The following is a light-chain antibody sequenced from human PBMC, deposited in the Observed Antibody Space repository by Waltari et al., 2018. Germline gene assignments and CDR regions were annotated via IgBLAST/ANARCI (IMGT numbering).Light chain of an antibody. Sequence: QSALTQPASVSGSPGQSITISCTGTSSDVGGYNYVSWYQQHHGKAPKLMIYYVSKRPSGVSNRFSGSKSGNTASLTISGLQAEDEADYYCSSYTSSSTYFFGTGTKVTVL. V-gene: IGLV2-14*01. CDR1: SSDVGGYNY. CDR2: YVS. CDR3: SSYTSSSTYF. J-gene: IGLJ1*01.